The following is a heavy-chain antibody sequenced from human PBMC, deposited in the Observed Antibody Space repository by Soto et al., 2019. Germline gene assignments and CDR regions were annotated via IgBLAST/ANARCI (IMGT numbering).Heavy chain of an antibody. CDR1: GVPFSNYY. Sequence: GGSLRLSCAASGVPFSNYYMSWIRQAPGKGLEWLSHISPKSTFRNYADSVKGRFTISRDNTESSLFLQMNSLGVDDTAVYSCVRGGGGGLFEHWGQGVLVTVSS. D-gene: IGHD2-21*01. J-gene: IGHJ4*02. V-gene: IGHV3-11*06. CDR3: VRGGGGGLFEH. CDR2: ISPKSTFR.